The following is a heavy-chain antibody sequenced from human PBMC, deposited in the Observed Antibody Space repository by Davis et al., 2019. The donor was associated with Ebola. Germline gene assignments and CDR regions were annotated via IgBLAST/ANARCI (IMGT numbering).Heavy chain of an antibody. CDR3: ARDGIATFGKVKYYYGMDV. Sequence: GESLKISCAASGFTFSNYRMHWVRQDPGTGLVWVSRINNDGSSTTYADSVKGRFTISRDNAKNTLYLQMNSLRVEDTAVYYCARDGIATFGKVKYYYGMDVWGKGTTVTVSS. J-gene: IGHJ6*04. V-gene: IGHV3-74*03. D-gene: IGHD6-13*01. CDR1: GFTFSNYR. CDR2: INNDGSST.